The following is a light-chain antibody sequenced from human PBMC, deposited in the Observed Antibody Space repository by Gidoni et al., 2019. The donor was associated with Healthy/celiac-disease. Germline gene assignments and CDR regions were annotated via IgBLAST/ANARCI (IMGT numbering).Light chain of an antibody. CDR3: QQSYSTPYT. CDR2: AAS. CDR1: QSIRSY. J-gene: IGKJ2*01. Sequence: DIQMTQSPSSLSASVRYRVTITCRASQSIRSYLNWYQQKPGKAPNLLIYAASSLQSGVPSRFSGSGSGTDFTLTISSLQPEDFATYYCQQSYSTPYTFGQGTKLEIK. V-gene: IGKV1-39*01.